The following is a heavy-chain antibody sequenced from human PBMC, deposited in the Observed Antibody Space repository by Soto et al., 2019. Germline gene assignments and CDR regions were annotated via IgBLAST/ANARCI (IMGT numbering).Heavy chain of an antibody. J-gene: IGHJ3*02. Sequence: ASVKVACKASGYTFTGYYMHWVRQAPGQGLEWMGWISAYNGNTNYAQKLQGRVTMTTDTSTSTAYMELRSLRSDDTAVYYCAREDSGRYSGAFDIWGQGTMVTVSS. V-gene: IGHV1-18*04. D-gene: IGHD6-19*01. CDR2: ISAYNGNT. CDR1: GYTFTGYY. CDR3: AREDSGRYSGAFDI.